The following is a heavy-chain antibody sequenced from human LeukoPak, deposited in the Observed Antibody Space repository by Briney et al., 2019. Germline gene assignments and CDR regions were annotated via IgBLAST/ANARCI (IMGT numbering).Heavy chain of an antibody. Sequence: SETLSLTCAVSGGSITNYYWSWIRQPAGKGLEWIGRVHSSRGSNYNPSLKSRVTMSVDTSKNQISLKLIAVTAADTAVYYCARENWNYGEDFWGQGALVTVSS. J-gene: IGHJ4*02. V-gene: IGHV4-4*07. D-gene: IGHD1-7*01. CDR1: GGSITNYY. CDR3: ARENWNYGEDF. CDR2: VHSSRGS.